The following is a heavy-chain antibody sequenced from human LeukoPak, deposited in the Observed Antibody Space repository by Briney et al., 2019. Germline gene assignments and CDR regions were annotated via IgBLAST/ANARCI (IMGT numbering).Heavy chain of an antibody. D-gene: IGHD3-16*01. V-gene: IGHV1-18*01. Sequence: WASVKVSCKTSGYTFTSYGISWVRQAPGHGLEWMGWISAYNGDTNYAQKLQDRVTMTTDTSTSTAYMELRSLRSDDTAVYYCARDWQGYYDYVWGSPGGDYWGQGTLVTVSS. J-gene: IGHJ4*02. CDR3: ARDWQGYYDYVWGSPGGDY. CDR2: ISAYNGDT. CDR1: GYTFTSYG.